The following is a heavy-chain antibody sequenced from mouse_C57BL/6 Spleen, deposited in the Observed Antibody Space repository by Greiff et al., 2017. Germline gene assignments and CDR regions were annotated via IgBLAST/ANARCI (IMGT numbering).Heavy chain of an antibody. J-gene: IGHJ1*03. V-gene: IGHV5-9-1*02. Sequence: DVHLVESGEGLVKPGGSLKLSCAASGFTFSSYAMSWVRQTPEKRLEWVAYINSGGDYIYYADTVKGRFTISRDNARNTLYLQMSSLKSEDTAMYYCTSYDYYWYFDVWGTGTTVTVSS. CDR2: INSGGDYI. CDR3: TSYDYYWYFDV. CDR1: GFTFSSYA. D-gene: IGHD2-4*01.